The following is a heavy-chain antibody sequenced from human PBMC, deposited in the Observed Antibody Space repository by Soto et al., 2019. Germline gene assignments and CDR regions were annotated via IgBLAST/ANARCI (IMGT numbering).Heavy chain of an antibody. CDR2: IRSKANSYAT. Sequence: GGSLRLSCAASGFTFSGSAMHWVRQASGKGLEWVGRIRSKANSYATAYAASVKGRFTISRDDSKNTAYLQMNSLKTEDTAVYSCTLSLPAGEGAYYYGMDVWGQGATVTVSS. CDR3: TLSLPAGEGAYYYGMDV. V-gene: IGHV3-73*01. CDR1: GFTFSGSA. J-gene: IGHJ6*02. D-gene: IGHD2-2*01.